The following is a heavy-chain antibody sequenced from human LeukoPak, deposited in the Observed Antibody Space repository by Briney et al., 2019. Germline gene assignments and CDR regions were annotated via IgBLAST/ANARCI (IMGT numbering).Heavy chain of an antibody. Sequence: VASVKVSCKASGGTFSSYAISWVRQAPGQGLEWMGVIIPIFGTANYAQKFQGRVTITADESTSTAYMELSSLRSEDTAVYYCARGPHYYDSSGWGIYYYYMDVWGKGTTVTVSS. J-gene: IGHJ6*03. D-gene: IGHD3-22*01. CDR1: GGTFSSYA. CDR3: ARGPHYYDSSGWGIYYYYMDV. V-gene: IGHV1-69*13. CDR2: IIPIFGTA.